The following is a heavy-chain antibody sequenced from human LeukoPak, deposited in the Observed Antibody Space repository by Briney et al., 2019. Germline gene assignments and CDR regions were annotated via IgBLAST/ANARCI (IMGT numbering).Heavy chain of an antibody. V-gene: IGHV3-74*01. D-gene: IGHD2-21*02. CDR1: GFTFTSHW. CDR3: ARVASCGGACYSFYYNGMDV. J-gene: IGHJ6*02. Sequence: GGSLRLSCAASGFTFTSHWMHWVRQAPGKGLVWVSRISSDGGTTTYADSVKGRFTISRDNAKSALYLQMNSLRAEDTAVYYCARVASCGGACYSFYYNGMDVWGQGTTVTVSS. CDR2: ISSDGGTT.